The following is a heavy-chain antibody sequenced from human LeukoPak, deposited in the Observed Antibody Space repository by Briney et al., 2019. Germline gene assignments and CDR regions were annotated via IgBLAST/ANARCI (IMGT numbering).Heavy chain of an antibody. J-gene: IGHJ4*02. CDR1: GFTFNTYN. CDR3: AREPEFWSGYSIDY. D-gene: IGHD3-3*01. CDR2: ITSSSSYI. Sequence: PGESLRLSCVASGFTFNTYNMNWVRQAPGKGLGWVSSITSSSSYIYYADSVKGRFTISRDNAKNSLYLQMNSLRAEDTAVYYCAREPEFWSGYSIDYWGQGTLVTVSS. V-gene: IGHV3-21*01.